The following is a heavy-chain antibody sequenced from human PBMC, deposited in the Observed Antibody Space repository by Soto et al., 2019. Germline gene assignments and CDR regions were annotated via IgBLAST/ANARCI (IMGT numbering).Heavy chain of an antibody. CDR3: ARVPYCSSTSCLFDY. CDR2: IKKDGSEK. V-gene: IGHV3-7*01. CDR1: GFTFSSYW. J-gene: IGHJ4*02. Sequence: GGSLRLSCAASGFTFSSYWMSWVRQAPGKGLEWVANIKKDGSEKYYVDSVKGRFTISRDNAKNSLYLQMNSLRAEDTAWYYCARVPYCSSTSCLFDYWGQGTLVTVSS. D-gene: IGHD2-2*01.